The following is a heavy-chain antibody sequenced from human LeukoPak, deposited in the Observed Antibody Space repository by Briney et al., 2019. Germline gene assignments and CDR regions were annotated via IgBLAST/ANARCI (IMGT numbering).Heavy chain of an antibody. J-gene: IGHJ4*02. CDR3: ARPDIAVAGDVLDY. CDR1: GFTFSNYW. CDR2: IKQDGSEQ. D-gene: IGHD6-19*01. Sequence: GGSLRLSCAASGFTFSNYWMSWVRQAPGKGLEWVANIKQDGSEQYYVDSVKGRFTISRDNAKNSLYLQMNSLRPEDTAVYYCARPDIAVAGDVLDYWGQGTLVTVSS. V-gene: IGHV3-7*01.